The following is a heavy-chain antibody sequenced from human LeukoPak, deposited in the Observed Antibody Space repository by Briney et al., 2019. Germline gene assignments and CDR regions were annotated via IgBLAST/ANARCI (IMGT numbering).Heavy chain of an antibody. CDR2: MSYDGSNK. D-gene: IGHD6-13*01. Sequence: AGTSLRLSCAASGFTFSSYGVHWVRQAPGKGLEWVAVMSYDGSNKYYGDSVKGRFTISRDNSKNTLYLQMNSLRAEDTAVYYCAKDRGPTYSSSWYVDYWGQGTLVTVSS. V-gene: IGHV3-30*18. CDR3: AKDRGPTYSSSWYVDY. J-gene: IGHJ4*02. CDR1: GFTFSSYG.